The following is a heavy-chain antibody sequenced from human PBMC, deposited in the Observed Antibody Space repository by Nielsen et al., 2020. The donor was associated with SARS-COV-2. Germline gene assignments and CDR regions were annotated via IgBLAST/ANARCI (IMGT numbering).Heavy chain of an antibody. D-gene: IGHD4-23*01. CDR3: ARVQTTVVFYYGLDV. J-gene: IGHJ6*02. CDR2: ISDDGSNK. V-gene: IGHV3-30*03. Sequence: GGSLRLSCATSGFTFRSYGVHWVRQAPGKGLEWVSFISDDGSNKYYADSVKGRFAISRDNSKNTLHLQMNSLRIEDTAVYYCARVQTTVVFYYGLDVWGQGTTVTVSS. CDR1: GFTFRSYG.